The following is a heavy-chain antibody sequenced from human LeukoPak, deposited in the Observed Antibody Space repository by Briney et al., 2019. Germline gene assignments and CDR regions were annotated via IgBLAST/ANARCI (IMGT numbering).Heavy chain of an antibody. CDR2: INHSGST. J-gene: IGHJ5*02. Sequence: GSLRLSCAASGFTFSGYWMHWIRQPPGKGLEWIGEINHSGSTNYNPSLKSRVTISVDTSKNQFSLKLSSVTAADTAVYYCARGRYCSSTSCYEYNWFDPWGQGTLVTVSS. CDR1: GFTFSGYW. CDR3: ARGRYCSSTSCYEYNWFDP. D-gene: IGHD2-2*01. V-gene: IGHV4-34*01.